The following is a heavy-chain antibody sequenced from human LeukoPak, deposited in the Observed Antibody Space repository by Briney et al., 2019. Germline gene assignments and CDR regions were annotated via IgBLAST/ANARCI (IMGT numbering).Heavy chain of an antibody. CDR3: SSRAVGPLPAFDV. D-gene: IGHD1-26*01. Sequence: GESLKISCKGSGYSFTSYWIGWVRQVPGKGLDWMGIIYSGESDTRYSPSFQGQVNISADESIRTAYLEWRRLKGSDIAMYYRSSRAVGPLPAFDVWGQGTMVTASS. CDR2: IYSGESDT. CDR1: GYSFTSYW. J-gene: IGHJ3*01. V-gene: IGHV5-51*01.